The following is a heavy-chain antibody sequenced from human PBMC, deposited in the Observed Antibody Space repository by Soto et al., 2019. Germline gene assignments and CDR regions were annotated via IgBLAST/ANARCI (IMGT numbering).Heavy chain of an antibody. V-gene: IGHV3-7*01. CDR1: GFTFSRFW. D-gene: IGHD1-1*01. J-gene: IGHJ4*02. CDR2: IKQDGSEK. CDR3: ARDVHYFDY. Sequence: GGSLRLSCAASGFTFSRFWMTWVRQAPGKGLEWVANIKQDGSEKYYVDSVRGRFTISRDNTKNSLYLQMSSLRAEDSAVYYCARDVHYFDYWGQGTLVTVSS.